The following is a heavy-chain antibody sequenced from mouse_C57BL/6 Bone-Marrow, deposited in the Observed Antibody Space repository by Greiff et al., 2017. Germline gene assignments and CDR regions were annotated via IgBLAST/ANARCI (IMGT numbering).Heavy chain of an antibody. CDR3: ARSGVNWDVNYFDY. Sequence: QVHVKQPGTELVKPGASVKLSCKASGYTFTSYWMHWVKQRPGQGLEWIGNINPSNGGTNYNEKFKSKATLTVDKSSSTAYMQLSSLTSEDSAVYDCARSGVNWDVNYFDYWGQGTTLTVSS. J-gene: IGHJ2*01. V-gene: IGHV1-53*01. CDR2: INPSNGGT. CDR1: GYTFTSYW. D-gene: IGHD4-1*01.